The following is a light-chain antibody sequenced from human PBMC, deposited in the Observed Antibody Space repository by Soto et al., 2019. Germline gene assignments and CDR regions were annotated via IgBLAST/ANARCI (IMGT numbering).Light chain of an antibody. Sequence: QSALTHPASVSGSPGQSITISCTGSSSDVGGYNYVSWYRQHPGKAPQLMIYEVSNRPSGVSHRFSGSQSGNTASLTISGLQAEDEADYYCSSYRGSSTAFVFGSVTKLTVL. V-gene: IGLV2-14*01. J-gene: IGLJ1*01. CDR2: EVS. CDR1: SSDVGGYNY. CDR3: SSYRGSSTAFV.